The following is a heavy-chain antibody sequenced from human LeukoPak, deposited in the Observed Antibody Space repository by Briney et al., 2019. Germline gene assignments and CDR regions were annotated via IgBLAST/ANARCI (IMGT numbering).Heavy chain of an antibody. V-gene: IGHV1-46*01. Sequence: ASVKVSCKASGYTFTSYYMHWVRQAPGQGLEWMGIINPSGGSTSYAQKFQGRVTMTRDTSTSTVYMELSSLRSEDTAVYYCAREVPSLPPGYYYYGMDVWGQGTTVTVSS. CDR1: GYTFTSYY. J-gene: IGHJ6*02. D-gene: IGHD2-15*01. CDR3: AREVPSLPPGYYYYGMDV. CDR2: INPSGGST.